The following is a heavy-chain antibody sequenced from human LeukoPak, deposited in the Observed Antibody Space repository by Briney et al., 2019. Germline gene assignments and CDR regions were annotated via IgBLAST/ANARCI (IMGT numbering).Heavy chain of an antibody. J-gene: IGHJ4*02. CDR3: ARGGWELPEGSLDY. CDR2: INHSGST. D-gene: IGHD1-26*01. V-gene: IGHV4-34*01. Sequence: PSETLSLTCAVYGGSFSGYYWSWIRQPPGKGLEWIGEINHSGSTNSNPSLKSRVTISVDASKNQFSLKLSSVTAADTAVYYCARGGWELPEGSLDYWGQGTLVSVSS. CDR1: GGSFSGYY.